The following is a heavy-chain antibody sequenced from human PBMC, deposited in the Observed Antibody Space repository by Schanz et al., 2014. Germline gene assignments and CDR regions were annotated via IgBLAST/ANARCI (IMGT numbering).Heavy chain of an antibody. CDR1: GDTFRSYT. D-gene: IGHD2-2*02. CDR3: ARVKQYCNSINCYTSFDY. J-gene: IGHJ4*02. CDR2: IIPITGIT. Sequence: QVQLVQSGAEVKKPGSSVKVFCKASGDTFRSYTINWVRHAPGQGLEWMGRIIPITGITNYAQKFQGRVTFTADKSTSTAYMELRSLRSDDTAVYYCARVKQYCNSINCYTSFDYWGQGTLVTVSS. V-gene: IGHV1-69*02.